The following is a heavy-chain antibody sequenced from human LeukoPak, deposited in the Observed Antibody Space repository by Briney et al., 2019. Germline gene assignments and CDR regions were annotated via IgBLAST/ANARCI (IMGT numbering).Heavy chain of an antibody. D-gene: IGHD2-2*01. J-gene: IGHJ4*02. CDR2: ISSASGSI. Sequence: GGSLRLSCAASGFTFNSYSMNWVRQAPGKGLEWVSYISSASGSIYYADSVKGRFTISRDNAKNSLFLQMNSLRAEDTAVYYCARLPAYCSSTSCYYDYWGQGTLVTVSS. CDR1: GFTFNSYS. V-gene: IGHV3-48*04. CDR3: ARLPAYCSSTSCYYDY.